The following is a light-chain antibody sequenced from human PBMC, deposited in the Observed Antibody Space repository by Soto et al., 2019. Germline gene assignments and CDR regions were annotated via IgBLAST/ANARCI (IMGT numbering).Light chain of an antibody. V-gene: IGKV3-11*01. CDR3: QQRYNWPIT. Sequence: EIVMTQSPATLSVSPGERATLSCRASQSFSSNLSWYQQIPGQAPRLLNYADSNRASGSPARLRGSGSGTDFTCTFSSLEPEDFSVYYCQQRYNWPITFGQGTRLEIK. CDR1: QSFSSN. CDR2: ADS. J-gene: IGKJ5*01.